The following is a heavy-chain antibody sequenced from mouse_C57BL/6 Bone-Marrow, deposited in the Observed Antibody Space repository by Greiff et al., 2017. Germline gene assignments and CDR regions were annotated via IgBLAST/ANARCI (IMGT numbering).Heavy chain of an antibody. V-gene: IGHV2-5*01. CDR1: GFSLTSYG. Sequence: VHLVESGPGLVQPSQSLSITCTVYGFSLTSYGVHWVRQSPGKGLEWLGVIWRGGSTDYNAAFMSRLSITKDNSKSQVFFKMNSLQADDTAIYYCAKNGGAWYFDVWGTGTTVTVSS. CDR3: AKNGGAWYFDV. CDR2: IWRGGST. J-gene: IGHJ1*03. D-gene: IGHD1-1*02.